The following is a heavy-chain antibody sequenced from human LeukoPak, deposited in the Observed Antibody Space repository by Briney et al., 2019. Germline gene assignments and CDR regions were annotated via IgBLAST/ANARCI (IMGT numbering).Heavy chain of an antibody. J-gene: IGHJ4*02. Sequence: PGGSLRLSCAASGFTVNTYAMSWVRQAPGKGLEWVSAISGSGGSTYYADSVKGRFTISRDNSKNTLYLQMNSLRAEDTAVYYCATTVTLRYFDYWGQGTLVTVSS. CDR1: GFTVNTYA. CDR3: ATTVTLRYFDY. V-gene: IGHV3-23*01. D-gene: IGHD4-17*01. CDR2: ISGSGGST.